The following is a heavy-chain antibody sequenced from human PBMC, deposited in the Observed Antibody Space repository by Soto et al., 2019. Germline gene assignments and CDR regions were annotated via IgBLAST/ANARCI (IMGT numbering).Heavy chain of an antibody. D-gene: IGHD2-15*01. Sequence: GGSLRLSCAASGFTVSSYVMHWVRQAPGKGLEWVAKISYDGDYKYYADSVKGRFTISRDNSKNTLYLQMNSLRAEDTALYYCAKDRGRYCSGGSCYLFDYWGQGIMVTVSS. J-gene: IGHJ4*02. V-gene: IGHV3-30*18. CDR1: GFTVSSYV. CDR3: AKDRGRYCSGGSCYLFDY. CDR2: ISYDGDYK.